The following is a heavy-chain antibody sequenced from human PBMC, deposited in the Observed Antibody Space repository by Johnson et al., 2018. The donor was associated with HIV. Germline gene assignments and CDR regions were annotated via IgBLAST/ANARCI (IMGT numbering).Heavy chain of an antibody. CDR3: ARENRVDAFDI. Sequence: VQLVESGGVLVQPGGSLRLSCAASGFTVSSNEMSWVRQAPGKGLEWVSSINWNGGSTGYADSVKGRFTISRDNAKNSLYLQMNSLRAEDTAVYYCARENRVDAFDIWGQGTMVTVSS. J-gene: IGHJ3*02. D-gene: IGHD2/OR15-2a*01. CDR1: GFTVSSNE. V-gene: IGHV3-20*04. CDR2: INWNGGST.